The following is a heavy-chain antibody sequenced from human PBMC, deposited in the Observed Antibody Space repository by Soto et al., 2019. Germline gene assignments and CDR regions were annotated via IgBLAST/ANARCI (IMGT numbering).Heavy chain of an antibody. D-gene: IGHD1-26*01. V-gene: IGHV4-30-2*01. J-gene: IGHJ4*02. Sequence: PSETLSVTCTVSGASITFGGYSWSWILQTPGKGLEWIGYINHLETTFYNPSFESRLTLSIDRAKNQFSLKLHSMSAADRAVYFCARGGGSDSFDYWGQGILVTVSS. CDR3: ARGGGSDSFDY. CDR2: INHLETT. CDR1: GASITFGGYS.